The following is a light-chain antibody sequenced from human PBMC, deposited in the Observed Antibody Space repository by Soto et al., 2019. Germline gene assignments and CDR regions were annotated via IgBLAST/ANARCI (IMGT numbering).Light chain of an antibody. J-gene: IGKJ1*01. CDR1: QTISTN. Sequence: EIGLTHSLSSLSLSPREGASLSCTASQTISTNLAWYQQNPGPATTLLIYGASTRAAGIPARFSGSGSGTEFTLTISRLQPDDFASYYCQQYNTYRSCGQGTKV. CDR2: GAS. CDR3: QQYNTYRS. V-gene: IGKV3-15*01.